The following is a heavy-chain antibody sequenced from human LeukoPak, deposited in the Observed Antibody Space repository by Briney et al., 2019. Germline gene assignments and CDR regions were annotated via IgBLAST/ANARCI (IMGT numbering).Heavy chain of an antibody. CDR1: GFTFSSYS. Sequence: GGSLRLSCAASGFTFSSYSMNWVRQAPGKGLEWVSSISSSSSYIYYADSVKGRFTISRDNAKNSLYLQMNSLRAEDTAVYYCARDKGVYYYDSSTPPGWGQGTLVTVSS. V-gene: IGHV3-21*01. CDR3: ARDKGVYYYDSSTPPG. J-gene: IGHJ4*02. D-gene: IGHD3-22*01. CDR2: ISSSSSYI.